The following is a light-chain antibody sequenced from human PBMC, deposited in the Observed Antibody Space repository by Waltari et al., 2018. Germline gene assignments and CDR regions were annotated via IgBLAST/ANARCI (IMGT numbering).Light chain of an antibody. CDR1: QSVLYSPQNKNY. V-gene: IGKV4-1*01. CDR2: WAF. CDR3: QQYYTSPYT. Sequence: DIVMTQSPDSLAVSLGERATINCKSSQSVLYSPQNKNYLAWYQQKPGQPPKLLIYWAFTRESGVPDRFSGSGSGTDFTLTIDSLKAEDVAVYYCQQYYTSPYTFGQGTKLEIK. J-gene: IGKJ2*01.